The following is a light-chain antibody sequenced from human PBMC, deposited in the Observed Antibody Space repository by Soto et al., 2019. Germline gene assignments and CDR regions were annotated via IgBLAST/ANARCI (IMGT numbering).Light chain of an antibody. CDR3: QSYDSSLSAYVV. Sequence: QSVLTQPPSVSGAPGQRVTISRTGSSSNIGAGYDVHWYQQLPGTAPKLLIYGNSNRPSGVPDRCSGSKSGTSASLAITGLQYEVEADDYCQSYDSSLSAYVVFGGGTKVTVL. CDR2: GNS. J-gene: IGLJ2*01. CDR1: SSNIGAGYD. V-gene: IGLV1-40*01.